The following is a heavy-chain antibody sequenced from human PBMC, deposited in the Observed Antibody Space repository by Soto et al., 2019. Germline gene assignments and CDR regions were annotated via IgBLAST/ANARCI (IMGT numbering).Heavy chain of an antibody. J-gene: IGHJ6*03. CDR1: GYTFTGYY. CDR2: INPNSGGT. V-gene: IGHV1-2*04. CDR3: AREAMVRGVNPLDPPFLMDV. Sequence: ASVKVSCKASGYTFTGYYMHWVRQAPGQGLEWMGWINPNSGGTNYAQKFQGWVTMTRDTSISTAYMELSRLRSDDTAVYYCAREAMVRGVNPLDPPFLMDVWGKGTTVTVSS. D-gene: IGHD3-10*01.